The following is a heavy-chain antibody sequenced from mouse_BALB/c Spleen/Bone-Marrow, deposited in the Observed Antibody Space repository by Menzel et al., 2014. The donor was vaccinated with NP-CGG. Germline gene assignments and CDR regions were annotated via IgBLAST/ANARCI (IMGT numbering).Heavy chain of an antibody. Sequence: QVQLQQSAAELARPGASVKMSCKASGYTFTSYTMHWVKQRPGQGLEWIGYINPSSGYTEYNQKFKDKTTLTADKSSSTAYMQLSSLTSEDSAVYYCAREYGNDRFAYWGQGTLVTVSA. CDR2: INPSSGYT. V-gene: IGHV1-4*02. CDR3: AREYGNDRFAY. J-gene: IGHJ3*01. CDR1: GYTFTSYT. D-gene: IGHD2-10*02.